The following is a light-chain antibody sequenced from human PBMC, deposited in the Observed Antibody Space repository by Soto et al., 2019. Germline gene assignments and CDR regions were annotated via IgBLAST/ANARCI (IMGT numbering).Light chain of an antibody. CDR1: SSDVGGYNY. Sequence: QSVLTQPPSASGSPGQSVTISCTGTSSDVGGYNYVSWYQQHPGKAPKLMVYEVTKRPSGVPDRFSGSKSGNTASLTVSGLQADGEADYYCSSRAGSAPYVFGTGTKVTVL. CDR2: EVT. J-gene: IGLJ1*01. CDR3: SSRAGSAPYV. V-gene: IGLV2-8*01.